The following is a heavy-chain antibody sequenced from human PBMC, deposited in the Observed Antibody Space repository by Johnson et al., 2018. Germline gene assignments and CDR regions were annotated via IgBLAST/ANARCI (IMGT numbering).Heavy chain of an antibody. CDR1: GFIFSNYD. Sequence: VQLVESGGGVVQPGTSLRLSCAASGFIFSNYDIHWVRQAPGKGLEWLSVISFDGKVSYYTESMKGRFTNSRDNAKSTGYLQIETLRADDMAEYFWARDRGGKVDTGALEYWGQGTLVTVSS. J-gene: IGHJ4*02. D-gene: IGHD5-18*01. V-gene: IGHV3-30*03. CDR3: ARDRGGKVDTGALEY. CDR2: ISFDGKVS.